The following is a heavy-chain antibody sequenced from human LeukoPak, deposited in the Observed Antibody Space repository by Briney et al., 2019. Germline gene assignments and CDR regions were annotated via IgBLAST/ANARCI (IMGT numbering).Heavy chain of an antibody. J-gene: IGHJ4*02. CDR2: INPNSGGT. Sequence: ASVKVSCKASGYTFTGYYMHWVRQAPGQGLEWMGWINPNSGGTNYAQKFRGRVTMTRDTSISTAYMELSRLRSDDTAVYYCARGKRAAPSNYVSSFRYYFDYWGQGTLVTVSS. CDR1: GYTFTGYY. V-gene: IGHV1-2*02. CDR3: ARGKRAAPSNYVSSFRYYFDY. D-gene: IGHD4-11*01.